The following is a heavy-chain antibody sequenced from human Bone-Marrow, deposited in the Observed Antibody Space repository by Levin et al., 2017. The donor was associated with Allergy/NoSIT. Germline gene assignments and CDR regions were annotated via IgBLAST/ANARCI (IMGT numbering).Heavy chain of an antibody. CDR1: GFTFSRYW. D-gene: IGHD3-22*01. Sequence: RTGGSLRLSCVVSGFTFSRYWMHWVRQAPGKGLVWVARINSDGTSTICADSVKDRFTISRDNAKYTLHLQMTSLRLEDSGVYYCARAGIHYEGSPYYYLSGYYYALDVWGQGTTVTVSS. V-gene: IGHV3-74*01. CDR3: ARAGIHYEGSPYYYLSGYYYALDV. J-gene: IGHJ6*02. CDR2: INSDGTST.